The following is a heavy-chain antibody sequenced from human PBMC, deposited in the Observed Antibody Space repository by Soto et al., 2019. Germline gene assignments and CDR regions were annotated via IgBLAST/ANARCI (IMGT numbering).Heavy chain of an antibody. CDR3: TEDILPGGADV. Sequence: GGSLRLSCVASAFSSHHHAIHWVRQGPGKGLEWVSGIHWNKGATGYADSVKGRFTIFKDNVKNSVYLQMNSLRTDDTAFYYCTEDILPGGADVWGQGTTVTVSS. CDR2: IHWNKGAT. V-gene: IGHV3-9*02. J-gene: IGHJ6*02. D-gene: IGHD3-16*01. CDR1: AFSSHHHA.